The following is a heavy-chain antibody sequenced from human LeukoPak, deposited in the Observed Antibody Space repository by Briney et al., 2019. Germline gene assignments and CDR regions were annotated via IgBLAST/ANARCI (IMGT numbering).Heavy chain of an antibody. CDR2: ISYDGSNK. CDR1: GFTFSSYA. CDR3: ARGYCSSTSCSGLFDY. D-gene: IGHD2-2*01. V-gene: IGHV3-30-3*01. Sequence: GGSLRLSCAASGFTFSSYAMHWVRQAPGKGLEWVAVISYDGSNKYYADSVKGRFTISRDNSKNTLYLQMNSLRAEDTAVYYCARGYCSSTSCSGLFDYWGQGTLVTVSS. J-gene: IGHJ4*02.